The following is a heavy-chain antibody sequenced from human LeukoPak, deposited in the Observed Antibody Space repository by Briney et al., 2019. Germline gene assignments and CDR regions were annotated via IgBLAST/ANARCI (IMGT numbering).Heavy chain of an antibody. J-gene: IGHJ4*02. Sequence: GGSLRLSCAASGFTFSSYAMSWVRQAPGKGLEWVSAISGSGGSTYYADSVKGRFTISRDNSKKTLYLQMNSLRAEDTAAYYCAKTRYSSNLVPWFQGYFDYWGQGTLVTVSS. D-gene: IGHD6-13*01. V-gene: IGHV3-23*01. CDR1: GFTFSSYA. CDR3: AKTRYSSNLVPWFQGYFDY. CDR2: ISGSGGST.